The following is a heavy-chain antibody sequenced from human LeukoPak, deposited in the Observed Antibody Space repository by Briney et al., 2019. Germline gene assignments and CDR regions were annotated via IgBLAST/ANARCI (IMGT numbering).Heavy chain of an antibody. CDR1: GFTFDDYG. D-gene: IGHD6-13*01. J-gene: IGHJ4*02. CDR3: AKSDTPWGSWYYFDY. CDR2: ITNSGAST. V-gene: IGHV3-23*01. Sequence: GGSLRLSCAASGVAASGFTFDDYGMSWVRQAPGKGLEWVSSITNSGASTYYADSVKGRFTISRDNSKNTLYLQTNSLRAEDTAVYYCAKSDTPWGSWYYFDYWGQGTLVTVSS.